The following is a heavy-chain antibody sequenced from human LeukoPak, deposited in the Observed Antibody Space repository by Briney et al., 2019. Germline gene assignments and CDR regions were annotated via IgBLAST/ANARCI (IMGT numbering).Heavy chain of an antibody. V-gene: IGHV3-23*01. CDR2: ISGSGANT. D-gene: IGHD4-11*01. Sequence: GGSLRLSCAASGFTFTSYAMSWVRQAPGKGLEWVSVISGSGANTYYADSVKGRFTISRDNSKNTSYLQMNSLRAEDTAVFYCAKSLTTANGGNFDSWGQGTLVTVSS. J-gene: IGHJ4*02. CDR3: AKSLTTANGGNFDS. CDR1: GFTFTSYA.